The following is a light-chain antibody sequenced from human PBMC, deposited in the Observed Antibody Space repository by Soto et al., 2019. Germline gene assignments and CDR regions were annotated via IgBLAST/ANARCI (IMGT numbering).Light chain of an antibody. J-gene: IGLJ1*01. CDR1: KNDIGVYDY. V-gene: IGLV2-14*03. CDR3: CSLTTSHTYV. CDR2: HVT. Sequence: QSALTQPPSASGSPGQSVTISCTGTKNDIGVYDYVSWYQQHPGKAPKLMIYHVTYRPSGVSNRYSGSKSGNSASLTISGLQADDEADDYCCSLTTSHTYVFGSGTKLTVL.